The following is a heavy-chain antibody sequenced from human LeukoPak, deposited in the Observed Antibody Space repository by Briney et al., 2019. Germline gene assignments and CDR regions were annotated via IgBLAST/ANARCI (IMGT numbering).Heavy chain of an antibody. Sequence: SQTLSLTCTVSGGSISSGSYYWSWIRQPAGKGLEWIGRIYTSGSTNYNPSLKSRVTISVDTSKNQFSLKLSSVTAADTAVYYCARAYSSSFAPLDYWGQGTLVTVSS. V-gene: IGHV4-61*02. CDR2: IYTSGST. CDR1: GGSISSGSYY. J-gene: IGHJ4*02. D-gene: IGHD6-6*01. CDR3: ARAYSSSFAPLDY.